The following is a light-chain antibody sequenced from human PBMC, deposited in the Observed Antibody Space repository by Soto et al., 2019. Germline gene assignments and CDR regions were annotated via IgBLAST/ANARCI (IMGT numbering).Light chain of an antibody. V-gene: IGKV1-5*01. Sequence: DIQMTQSPSSLSGIVGDTVTITCRASQGISRWLAWYQQKPGKAPRLLIYDASSLESGVPSRFSGSGSETEFTLTISSLQPDDFATYHCQQYNLYPRTFGQGTKVDIK. CDR1: QGISRW. J-gene: IGKJ1*01. CDR3: QQYNLYPRT. CDR2: DAS.